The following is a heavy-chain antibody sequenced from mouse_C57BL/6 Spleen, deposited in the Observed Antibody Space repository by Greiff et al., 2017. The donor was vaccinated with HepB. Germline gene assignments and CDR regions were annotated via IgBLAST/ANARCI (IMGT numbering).Heavy chain of an antibody. V-gene: IGHV5-17*01. CDR3: ARPNWDGGSYWYFDV. Sequence: EVNLVESGGGLVKPGGSLKLSCAASGFTFSDYGMHWVRQAPEKGLEWVAYISSGSSTIYYADTVKGRFTISRDNAKNTLFLQMTSLRSEDTAMYYCARPNWDGGSYWYFDVWGTGTTVTVSS. CDR1: GFTFSDYG. D-gene: IGHD4-1*01. J-gene: IGHJ1*03. CDR2: ISSGSSTI.